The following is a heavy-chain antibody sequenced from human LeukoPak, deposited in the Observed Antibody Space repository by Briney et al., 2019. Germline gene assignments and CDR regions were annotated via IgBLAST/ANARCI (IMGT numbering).Heavy chain of an antibody. CDR2: IYYSGST. J-gene: IGHJ5*02. D-gene: IGHD2-2*01. CDR3: ARDPRCSSTSCQGWFDP. V-gene: IGHV4-59*01. Sequence: DPSETLSLTCTVSGGSISSYYWSWIRQPPGKGLEWIGYIYYSGSTNYNPSLKSRVTISVDTSKNQFSLKLSSVTAADTAVYYCARDPRCSSTSCQGWFDPWGQGTLVTVSS. CDR1: GGSISSYY.